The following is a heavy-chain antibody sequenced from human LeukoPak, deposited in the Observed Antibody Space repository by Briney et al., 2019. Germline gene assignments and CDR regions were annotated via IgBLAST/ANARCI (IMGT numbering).Heavy chain of an antibody. D-gene: IGHD2-15*01. CDR3: AREDYCSGGSCPNWFDP. CDR1: GGSISTSNYY. CDR2: IFYSGST. V-gene: IGHV4-39*07. J-gene: IGHJ5*02. Sequence: SETLSLTCTVSGGSISTSNYYWGWIRQPPGKGLEWIGNIFYSGSTYYSPSVKSRVTISLDTSRNQFSLKLNSVTAADTAVYYCAREDYCSGGSCPNWFDPWGQGTLVTVSS.